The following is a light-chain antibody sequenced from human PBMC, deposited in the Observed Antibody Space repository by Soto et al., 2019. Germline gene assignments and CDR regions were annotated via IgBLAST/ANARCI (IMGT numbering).Light chain of an antibody. CDR3: QQANAFPHT. CDR1: QDISNY. Sequence: DIQMTQSPSSLSASVGDRVTITCQASQDISNYLNWYQQKPGKAPKLLIYAASTLQSGVPSRFSGSGSGTDFTLTINSLQPEDFATYYCQQANAFPHTFGQGTKLEIK. J-gene: IGKJ2*01. V-gene: IGKV1-12*01. CDR2: AAS.